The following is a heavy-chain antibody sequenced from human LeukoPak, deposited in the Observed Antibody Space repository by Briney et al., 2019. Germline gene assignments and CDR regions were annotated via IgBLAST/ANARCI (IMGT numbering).Heavy chain of an antibody. CDR1: GFTFSSYE. D-gene: IGHD3-10*01. CDR2: ISSSGSTI. J-gene: IGHJ4*02. CDR3: AKDRRMVRGSGDFDY. V-gene: IGHV3-48*03. Sequence: GGSLRLSCAASGFTFSSYEMNWVRQAPGKGLEWVSYISSSGSTIYYADSVKGRFTISRDNAKNSLYLQMNSLRAEDTAVYYCAKDRRMVRGSGDFDYWGQGTLVTVSS.